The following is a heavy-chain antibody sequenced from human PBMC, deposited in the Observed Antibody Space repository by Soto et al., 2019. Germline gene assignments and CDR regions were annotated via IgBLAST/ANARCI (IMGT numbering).Heavy chain of an antibody. CDR2: VSGGSATT. Sequence: EVQLLESGGGLVLPGGSLRLSCAASGFTFSSYAMSWVRQAPGKGLEWVSAVSGGSATTNYADSVKGRFTIGRDNSKNTLYLQMNSLRAEDMAVYYCAKGVEAAYYDASSGYYGFDYWGQGTLVTVSS. V-gene: IGHV3-23*01. J-gene: IGHJ4*02. CDR3: AKGVEAAYYDASSGYYGFDY. D-gene: IGHD3-22*01. CDR1: GFTFSSYA.